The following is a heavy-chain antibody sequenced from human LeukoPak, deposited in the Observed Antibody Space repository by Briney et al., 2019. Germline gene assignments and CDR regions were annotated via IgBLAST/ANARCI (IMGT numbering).Heavy chain of an antibody. Sequence: SVKVSSQASVRTFISYAISWVRQAPGQGLEWMGGIIPIFGTANYAQKFQGRVTITADESTSTAYMELSSLRSEDTVVYYCAAGNSHGGDYWGQGTLVTVSS. J-gene: IGHJ4*02. CDR2: IIPIFGTA. D-gene: IGHD4-23*01. V-gene: IGHV1-69*13. CDR1: VRTFISYA. CDR3: AAGNSHGGDY.